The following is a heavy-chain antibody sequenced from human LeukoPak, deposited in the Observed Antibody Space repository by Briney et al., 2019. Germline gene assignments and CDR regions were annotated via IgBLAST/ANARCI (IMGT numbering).Heavy chain of an antibody. D-gene: IGHD2-21*01. V-gene: IGHV3-66*01. CDR2: IYSGGTT. CDR1: GFTVSSNY. CDR3: ARVTYRASQPDY. Sequence: PGGSLRLSCAVSGFTVSSNYMSWVRQAPGKGLEWLSVIYSGGTTYYADSVKGRFTISRDNSKNTLYLQMNSLRAEDTAVYYCARVTYRASQPDYWGQGTLVTVSS. J-gene: IGHJ4*02.